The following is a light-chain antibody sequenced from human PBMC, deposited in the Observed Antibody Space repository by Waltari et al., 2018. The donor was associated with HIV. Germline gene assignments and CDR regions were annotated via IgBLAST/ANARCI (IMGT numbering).Light chain of an antibody. CDR1: SSDVGGYNY. Sequence: QSALTPPASVSGSPGPSITISCTGTSSDVGGYNYLSCYQQHPGKAPKLMIFEVSNRPSGVSNRFSGSKSVNTASLTISGLQAEDEADYYCSSYTTRSTPDPNWVFGGGTKLTVL. CDR2: EVS. V-gene: IGLV2-14*01. J-gene: IGLJ3*02. CDR3: SSYTTRSTPDPNWV.